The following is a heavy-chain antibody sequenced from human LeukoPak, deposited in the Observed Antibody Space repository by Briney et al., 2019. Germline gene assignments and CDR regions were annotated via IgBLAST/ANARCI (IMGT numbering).Heavy chain of an antibody. Sequence: PSETLSLTCTVSGGSISSSYYWGWIRQPPGKGLEWIGSIYYSGGTYYNPSLKSRVTISVDTSKNQFSLKRSSVTAADTAVYYWTREGPEYSFSDYWGEGTMDTVSS. J-gene: IGHJ4*02. CDR2: IYYSGGT. CDR3: TREGPEYSFSDY. V-gene: IGHV4-39*02. CDR1: GGSISSSYY. D-gene: IGHD5-18*01.